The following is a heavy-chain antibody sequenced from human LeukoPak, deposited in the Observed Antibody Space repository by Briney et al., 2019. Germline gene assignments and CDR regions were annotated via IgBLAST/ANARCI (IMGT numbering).Heavy chain of an antibody. Sequence: GRSLRLSCAASGFTFSSYGMHWVRQAPGKGLEWVAVISYDGSNKYYADSVKGRFTISRDNSKNTLYLQMNSLRAEDAAVYYCAKTPGSSWYLDAFDIWGQGTMVTVSS. CDR1: GFTFSSYG. D-gene: IGHD6-13*01. CDR3: AKTPGSSWYLDAFDI. V-gene: IGHV3-30*18. J-gene: IGHJ3*02. CDR2: ISYDGSNK.